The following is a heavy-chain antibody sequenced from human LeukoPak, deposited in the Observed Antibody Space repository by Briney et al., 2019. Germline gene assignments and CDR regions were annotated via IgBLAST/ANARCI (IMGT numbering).Heavy chain of an antibody. Sequence: GGSLRLSCTASGFTFGDHAMNWVRQSPGRGLEWVSFIRRNVHGGTAEYAASVKVRCTISRYDVKSNAYLQMNSLKIEETAVYYCVRWAEGLVTAYDYWGQGTLVTVSS. V-gene: IGHV3-49*04. CDR3: VRWAEGLVTAYDY. CDR1: GFTFGDHA. CDR2: IRRNVHGGTA. D-gene: IGHD2-21*02. J-gene: IGHJ4*02.